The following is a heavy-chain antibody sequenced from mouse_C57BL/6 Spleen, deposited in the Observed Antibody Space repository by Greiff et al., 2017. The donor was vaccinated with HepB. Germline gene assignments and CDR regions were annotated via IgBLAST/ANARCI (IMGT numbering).Heavy chain of an antibody. Sequence: QVHVKQSGAELAKPGASVKLSCKASGYTFTSYWMHWVKQRPGQGLEWIGYINPSSGYTKYNQKFKDKATLTADKSSSTAYMQLSSLTYEDSAVYYCAKGSTMVTTSFAYWGQGTLVTVSA. J-gene: IGHJ3*01. CDR3: AKGSTMVTTSFAY. D-gene: IGHD2-2*01. V-gene: IGHV1-7*01. CDR1: GYTFTSYW. CDR2: INPSSGYT.